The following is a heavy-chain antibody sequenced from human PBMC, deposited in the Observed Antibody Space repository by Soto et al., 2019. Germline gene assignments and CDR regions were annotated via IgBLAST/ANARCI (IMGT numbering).Heavy chain of an antibody. J-gene: IGHJ4*02. CDR1: GFTFSSYP. V-gene: IGHV3-23*01. CDR2: ISGSGGST. Sequence: GGSLRLSCAASGFTFSSYPMSWVRQAPGKGLEWVSAISGSGGSTYYADSGKGRFTISRDNSKNTLYLQMNSLRAEDTAVYYCAKDHREDTAMVTGYFDYWGQGTLVTVSS. CDR3: AKDHREDTAMVTGYFDY. D-gene: IGHD5-18*01.